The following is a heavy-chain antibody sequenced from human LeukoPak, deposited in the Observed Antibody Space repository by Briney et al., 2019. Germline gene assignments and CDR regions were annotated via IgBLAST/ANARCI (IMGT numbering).Heavy chain of an antibody. CDR3: ARDYHFDWSFDY. D-gene: IGHD3-9*01. V-gene: IGHV3-48*04. J-gene: IGHJ4*02. CDR1: GFTFSSYS. CDR2: ISSSSSSTI. Sequence: GGSLRLSCAASGFTFSSYSMNWVRQAPGEGLEWVSYISSSSSSTIYYADSVKGRFTISRDNAKNSLYLQMNSLRAEDTAVYYCARDYHFDWSFDYWGQGTLVTVSS.